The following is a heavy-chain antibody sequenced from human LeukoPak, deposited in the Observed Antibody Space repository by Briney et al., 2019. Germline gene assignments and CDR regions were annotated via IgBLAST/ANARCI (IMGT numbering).Heavy chain of an antibody. CDR3: ARGDLRGGATDY. CDR2: IYYSGST. D-gene: IGHD1-26*01. CDR1: GGSISSYY. V-gene: IGHV4-59*01. Sequence: SSETLSLTCTVSGGSISSYYWSWIRQPPGKGLEWIGYIYYSGSTNYNPSLKSRVTISVDTSKNQFSLKLSSVTAADTAVYYCARGDLRGGATDYWGQGTLVTVSS. J-gene: IGHJ4*02.